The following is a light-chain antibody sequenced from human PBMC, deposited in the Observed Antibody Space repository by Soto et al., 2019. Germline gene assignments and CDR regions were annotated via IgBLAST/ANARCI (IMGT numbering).Light chain of an antibody. V-gene: IGLV2-14*01. CDR3: SSYTSSSTVV. Sequence: QSALTQPASVSGSPGQSITISCTGTSSDVGGYNYVSWYQQHPGKAPKLMIYEVSTRPSGVSNRFSGSKSGNPASLTISGLQAEDEADYYCSSYTSSSTVVFGGGTKLTVL. J-gene: IGLJ2*01. CDR1: SSDVGGYNY. CDR2: EVS.